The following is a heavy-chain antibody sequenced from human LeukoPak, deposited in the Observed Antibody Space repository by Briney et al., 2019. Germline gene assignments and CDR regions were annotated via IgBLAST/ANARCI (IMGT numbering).Heavy chain of an antibody. Sequence: PGTSLRLSCAASGFTFKSYGMNWVRQAPGKGLEWVSSIGGSGGRTYYADSVTGRFTISRDNSKNMVYLQMNSLRAADTAVYYCAKGRIAVALYYGMDVWGQGTTVTVFS. V-gene: IGHV3-23*01. CDR1: GFTFKSYG. J-gene: IGHJ6*02. CDR2: IGGSGGRT. CDR3: AKGRIAVALYYGMDV. D-gene: IGHD6-19*01.